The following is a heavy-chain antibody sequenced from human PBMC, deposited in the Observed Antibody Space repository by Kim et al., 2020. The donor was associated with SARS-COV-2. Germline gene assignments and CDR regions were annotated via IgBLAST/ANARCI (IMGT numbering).Heavy chain of an antibody. J-gene: IGHJ6*02. Sequence: KSRVTISVATSKNQFSLKLSSVTAADTAVYYCAREADYGDYENYYYGMDVWGQGTTVTVSS. CDR3: AREADYGDYENYYYGMDV. D-gene: IGHD4-17*01. V-gene: IGHV4-59*01.